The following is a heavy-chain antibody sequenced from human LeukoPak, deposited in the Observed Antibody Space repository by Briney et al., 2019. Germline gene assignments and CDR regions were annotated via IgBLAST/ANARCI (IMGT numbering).Heavy chain of an antibody. CDR2: ISSSSSYI. CDR1: GFTFSSYS. V-gene: IGHV3-21*01. CDR3: ASVAKAVAGTLDY. J-gene: IGHJ4*02. Sequence: PGGSLRLSCAASGFTFSSYSMNWVRQAPGKGLEWVSSISSSSSYIYYADSVKGRFTISRDNAKNSLYLQMNSVRAEDTAVYYCASVAKAVAGTLDYWGQGTLVTVSS. D-gene: IGHD6-19*01.